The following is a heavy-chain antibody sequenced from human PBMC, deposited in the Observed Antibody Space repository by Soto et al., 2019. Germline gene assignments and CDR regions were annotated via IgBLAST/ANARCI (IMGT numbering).Heavy chain of an antibody. D-gene: IGHD6-19*01. Sequence: QVQLVQSGAEVKKPGSSVKVSCKASGGTFSSYAISWVRQAPGQGLEWMGGIIPIFGTANYAQKFQGRVTITAAESTSTAYMELRSLRSEDTAVYYCARAPEPDSGWFYYFDYWGQGTLVTVSS. CDR1: GGTFSSYA. CDR2: IIPIFGTA. V-gene: IGHV1-69*01. CDR3: ARAPEPDSGWFYYFDY. J-gene: IGHJ4*02.